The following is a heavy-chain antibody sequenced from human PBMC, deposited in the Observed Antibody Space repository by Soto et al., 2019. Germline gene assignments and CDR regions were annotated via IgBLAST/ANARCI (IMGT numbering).Heavy chain of an antibody. CDR2: INAGNGNT. Sequence: ASVKVSCKTSGYSFTSYPMHWVRQAPGQRLEWMGWINAGNGNTKYSQKFQGRLSISGDTSASTAYMELSSLRYEDTAVYYCARNLAPGGTNLRDPFDLGGKGT. CDR1: GYSFTSYP. J-gene: IGHJ3*01. V-gene: IGHV1-3*01. D-gene: IGHD2-15*01. CDR3: ARNLAPGGTNLRDPFDL.